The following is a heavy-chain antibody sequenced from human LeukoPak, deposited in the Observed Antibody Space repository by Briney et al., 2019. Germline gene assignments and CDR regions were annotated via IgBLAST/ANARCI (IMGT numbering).Heavy chain of an antibody. J-gene: IGHJ3*02. Sequence: PSETLSLTCTVSGGSISSYYWSWIRQPPGKGLEWIGYIYYSGSTNYNPSLKSRVTISVDTSKNQFSLKLSSVTAADTAVYYCAREPPPHAFGIWGQGTMVTVSS. CDR3: AREPPPHAFGI. CDR1: GGSISSYY. CDR2: IYYSGST. V-gene: IGHV4-59*12.